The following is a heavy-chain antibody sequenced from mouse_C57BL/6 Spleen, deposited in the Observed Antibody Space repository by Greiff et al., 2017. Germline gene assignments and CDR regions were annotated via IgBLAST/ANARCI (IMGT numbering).Heavy chain of an antibody. CDR3: ARHEEEGRQLRLPFDY. D-gene: IGHD3-2*02. J-gene: IGHJ2*01. CDR1: GYTFTSYW. CDR2: IDPNSGGT. V-gene: IGHV1-62-3*01. Sequence: VQLQQPGAELVKPGASVKLSCKASGYTFTSYWMHWVKQRPGRGLEWIGRIDPNSGGTKYNEKFKDKATLTADKSSSTVYMELSRLTSEDSAVYFCARHEEEGRQLRLPFDYWGQGTTLTVSS.